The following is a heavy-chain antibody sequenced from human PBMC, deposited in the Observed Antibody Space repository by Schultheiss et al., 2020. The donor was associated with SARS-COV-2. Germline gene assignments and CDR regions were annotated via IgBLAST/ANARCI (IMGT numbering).Heavy chain of an antibody. D-gene: IGHD3-9*01. CDR2: IYYSGST. CDR3: ARVIDWLPPYYYYYMDV. V-gene: IGHV4-59*11. CDR1: GGTLSGHF. J-gene: IGHJ6*03. Sequence: SETLSLTCAVHGGTLSGHFWSWIRQPPGKGLEWIGYIYYSGSTNYNPSLKSRVTISVDTSKNQFSLKLSSVTAADTAVYYCARVIDWLPPYYYYYMDVWGKGTTVTVSS.